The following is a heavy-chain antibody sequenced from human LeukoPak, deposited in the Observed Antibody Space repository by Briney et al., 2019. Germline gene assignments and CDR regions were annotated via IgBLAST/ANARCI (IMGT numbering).Heavy chain of an antibody. D-gene: IGHD4/OR15-4a*01. V-gene: IGHV1-18*01. CDR1: GYTFTSYG. CDR2: ISAYNGNT. J-gene: IGHJ4*02. Sequence: ASVKVSCKASGYTFTSYGISWVRQAPGQGLEWMGWISAYNGNTNYAQKLQGRVTMTTDTSTSTAYMELRSLRSDDTAVYYCARDHEPMKYYGTSDYWGQGTLVTVS. CDR3: ARDHEPMKYYGTSDY.